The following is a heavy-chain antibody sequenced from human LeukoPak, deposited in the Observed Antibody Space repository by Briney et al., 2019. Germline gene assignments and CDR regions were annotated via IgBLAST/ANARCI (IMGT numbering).Heavy chain of an antibody. CDR3: AKPRTTGLSWAQFDY. Sequence: PGGSLRLSCAASGFTFSSFAMTWVRQAPGKGLEWVSGFDGNGPNTYYADSVKGRWTISRDNSRNTLYLEMNSLRPEDTAIYYCAKPRTTGLSWAQFDYWGQGSLVTVSS. CDR2: FDGNGPNT. CDR1: GFTFSSFA. J-gene: IGHJ4*02. V-gene: IGHV3-23*01. D-gene: IGHD2-8*02.